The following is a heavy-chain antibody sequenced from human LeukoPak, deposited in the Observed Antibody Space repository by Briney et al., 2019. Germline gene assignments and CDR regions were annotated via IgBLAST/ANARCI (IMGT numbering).Heavy chain of an antibody. D-gene: IGHD2-2*01. Sequence: GGSLRLSCAASGFTFSSYWMSWVRQAPGKGLEWVANIKQDGSEKYYVDSVKGRFTISRDNAKNSLYLQMNSLRAEDTAVYYCARHPSGRGYCSSTSCYGGRLRVRYFQHWGQGTLVTVSS. J-gene: IGHJ1*01. V-gene: IGHV3-7*03. CDR3: ARHPSGRGYCSSTSCYGGRLRVRYFQH. CDR2: IKQDGSEK. CDR1: GFTFSSYW.